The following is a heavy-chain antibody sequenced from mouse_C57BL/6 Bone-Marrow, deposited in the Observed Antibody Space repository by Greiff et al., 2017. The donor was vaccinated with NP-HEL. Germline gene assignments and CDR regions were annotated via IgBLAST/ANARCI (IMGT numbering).Heavy chain of an antibody. D-gene: IGHD1-1*01. CDR2: ISDGGSYT. CDR1: GFTFSSYA. J-gene: IGHJ4*01. CDR3: ARDGAEVATNYAMDY. V-gene: IGHV5-4*01. Sequence: EVQGVESGGGLVKPGGSLKLSCAASGFTFSSYAMSWVRQTPEKRLEWVATISDGGSYTYYPDNVKGRFTISRDNAKNNLYLQMSHLKSEDTARYYCARDGAEVATNYAMDYWGQGTSVAVSS.